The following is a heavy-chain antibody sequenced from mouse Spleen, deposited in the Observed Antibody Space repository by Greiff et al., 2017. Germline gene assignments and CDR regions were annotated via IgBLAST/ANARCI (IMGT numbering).Heavy chain of an antibody. Sequence: VQLQQSGPELVKPGASVKISCKASGYSFTGYYMNWVKQSPEKSLEWIGEINPSTGGTTYNQKFKAKATLTVDKSSSTAYMQLKSLTSEDSAVYYCARRTHYYGYYAMDYWGQGTSVTVSS. D-gene: IGHD1-2*01. V-gene: IGHV1-42*01. J-gene: IGHJ4*01. CDR2: INPSTGGT. CDR1: GYSFTGYY. CDR3: ARRTHYYGYYAMDY.